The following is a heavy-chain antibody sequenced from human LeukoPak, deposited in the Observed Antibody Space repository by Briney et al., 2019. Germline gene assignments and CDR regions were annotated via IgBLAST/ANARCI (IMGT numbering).Heavy chain of an antibody. Sequence: SETLSLTCAVYGGSFSGYYWGWIRQPPGKGLEWIGEINHSGSTNYNPSLKSRVTISVDTSKNQFSLKLSSVTAADTAVYYCARGDYYDSRTFDYWGQGTLVTVSS. D-gene: IGHD3-22*01. J-gene: IGHJ4*02. V-gene: IGHV4-34*01. CDR2: INHSGST. CDR1: GGSFSGYY. CDR3: ARGDYYDSRTFDY.